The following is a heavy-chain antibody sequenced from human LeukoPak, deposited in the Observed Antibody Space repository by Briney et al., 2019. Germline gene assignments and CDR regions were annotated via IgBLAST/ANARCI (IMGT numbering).Heavy chain of an antibody. CDR1: GGSLGTYY. D-gene: IGHD3-16*02. Sequence: SEPLSLPCTVSGGSLGTYYWSWARQSPGKGLEWIGYIYVTGNRYNHYLQSRVTISVDTSRNQFFLKMSSVTAADTAVYYCARHIGGGIEDMDVWGKGTKVTVSS. CDR2: IYVTGN. V-gene: IGHV4-59*08. CDR3: ARHIGGGIEDMDV. J-gene: IGHJ6*03.